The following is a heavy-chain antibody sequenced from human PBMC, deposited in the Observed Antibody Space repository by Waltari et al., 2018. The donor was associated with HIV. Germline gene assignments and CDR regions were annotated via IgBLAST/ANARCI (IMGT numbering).Heavy chain of an antibody. Sequence: QLQLQESGPGLVKPSETLSLTCTVSGGSISSSSYYWGWIRQPPGKGLEWIGSIYYSGSTHYNPSLKSRVTISVDTSKNQFSLKLSSVTAADTAVYYCARQALPRGPPENYYDSSGYSFDYWGQGTLVTVSS. CDR3: ARQALPRGPPENYYDSSGYSFDY. CDR2: IYYSGST. J-gene: IGHJ4*02. CDR1: GGSISSSSYY. V-gene: IGHV4-39*01. D-gene: IGHD3-22*01.